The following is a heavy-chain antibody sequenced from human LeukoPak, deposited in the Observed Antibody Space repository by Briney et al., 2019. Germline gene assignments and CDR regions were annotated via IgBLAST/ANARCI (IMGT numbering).Heavy chain of an antibody. V-gene: IGHV3-20*04. J-gene: IGHJ4*02. D-gene: IGHD5-24*01. CDR2: INWNGGST. CDR1: GFTFDDYG. Sequence: TGGSLRLSCAASGFTFDDYGMGWVRQAPGKGLEWVSGINWNGGSTGYADSVKGRFTISRDNSENTLYLQMKSLRAEDTAVYYCARGDGYNFFDYWGQGTLVTVSS. CDR3: ARGDGYNFFDY.